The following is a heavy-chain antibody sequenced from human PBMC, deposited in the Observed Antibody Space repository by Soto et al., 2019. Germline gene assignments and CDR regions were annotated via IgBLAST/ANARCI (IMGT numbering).Heavy chain of an antibody. CDR3: ARGAAAGGYYYYYYMDV. CDR2: IYYSGST. J-gene: IGHJ6*03. V-gene: IGHV4-39*01. Sequence: PSETLSLTCTFSGGSISSSSYYLGWIRQPPGKGLEWIGSIYYSGSTYYNPSLKSRVTISVDTSKNQFSLKLSSVTAADTAVYYCARGAAAGGYYYYYYMDVWGKGTTVTVSS. D-gene: IGHD6-13*01. CDR1: GGSISSSSYY.